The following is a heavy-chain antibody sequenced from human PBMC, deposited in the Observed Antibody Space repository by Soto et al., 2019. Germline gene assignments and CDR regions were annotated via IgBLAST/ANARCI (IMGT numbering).Heavy chain of an antibody. CDR2: IYHSGST. V-gene: IGHV4-59*01. CDR3: ARVIRAVGVPFDY. Sequence: QVQLQESGPGLLKPSETLSLTCNVSGGSLKTYNWSWIREPPGKGLEWIGYIYHSGSTTYNPSLPSRATISIVTSKIQFSLRLTSVTPADTAVYYCARVIRAVGVPFDYWGQGTLVTVSS. CDR1: GGSLKTYN. J-gene: IGHJ4*02. D-gene: IGHD2-8*01.